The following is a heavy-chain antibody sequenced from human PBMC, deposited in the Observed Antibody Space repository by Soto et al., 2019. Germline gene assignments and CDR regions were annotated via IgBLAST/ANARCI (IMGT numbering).Heavy chain of an antibody. CDR1: GFSFSDST. CDR2: IKNKTNNYAT. D-gene: IGHD3-22*01. J-gene: IGHJ3*02. CDR3: TTLPNYYDSSGPTLDI. Sequence: GGSLRLSCAASGFSFSDSTMHWVRQASGKGLEWVGRIKNKTNNYATAYAASVKGRFTISRDDSKNTAYLQMNSLKTEDTAVYYCTTLPNYYDSSGPTLDIWGQGTMVTVSS. V-gene: IGHV3-73*01.